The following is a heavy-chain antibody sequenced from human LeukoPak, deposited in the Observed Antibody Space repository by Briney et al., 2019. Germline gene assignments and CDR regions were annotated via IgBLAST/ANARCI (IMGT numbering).Heavy chain of an antibody. CDR2: IIPIFGTA. D-gene: IGHD2-15*01. Sequence: SVKVSCKASGGTFNSYAISWVRQAPGQGLEWMGGIIPIFGTANYTQKFQGRVTITADKSTSTAYMGLSSLRSEDTAVYYCASLGYCSGGSCSYSIFDYWGQGTLVTVSS. CDR3: ASLGYCSGGSCSYSIFDY. V-gene: IGHV1-69*06. J-gene: IGHJ4*02. CDR1: GGTFNSYA.